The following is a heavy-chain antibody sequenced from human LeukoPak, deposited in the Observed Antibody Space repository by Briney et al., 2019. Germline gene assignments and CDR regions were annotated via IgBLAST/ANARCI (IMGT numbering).Heavy chain of an antibody. D-gene: IGHD3-3*01. CDR3: ARKRADYDFWSGYFAY. CDR1: GGSFSGYY. CDR2: INHSGST. Sequence: PSETLSLTCAVYGGSFSGYYWSWIRQPPGKGLEWIGEINHSGSTNYNPSLKSRVTISVDTSKNQFSLKLNSVTAADTAVYYCARKRADYDFWSGYFAYWGQGTLVTVSS. V-gene: IGHV4-34*01. J-gene: IGHJ4*02.